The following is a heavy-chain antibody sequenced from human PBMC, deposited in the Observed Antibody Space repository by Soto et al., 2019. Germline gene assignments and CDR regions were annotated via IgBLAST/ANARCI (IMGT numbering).Heavy chain of an antibody. CDR3: ARGRYGDY. J-gene: IGHJ4*02. Sequence: QVQLVQSGAEVKKPGASVKVSCKASGYTFTTYGISWVRQAPGQGLEWVGWISAYSGNTKYAQKLQGRVTVTTDTSTSTAYMEVRILRSDDTAVSYCARGRYGDYWGQGTLVTTSS. D-gene: IGHD4-17*01. V-gene: IGHV1-18*01. CDR2: ISAYSGNT. CDR1: GYTFTTYG.